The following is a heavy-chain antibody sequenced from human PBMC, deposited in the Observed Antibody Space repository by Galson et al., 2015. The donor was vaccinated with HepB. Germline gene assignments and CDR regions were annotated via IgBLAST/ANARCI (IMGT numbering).Heavy chain of an antibody. D-gene: IGHD6-13*01. V-gene: IGHV3-53*01. CDR2: IYRGGST. Sequence: SLRLSCAASGFTVSSNYMRWVRQAPGKRLEWVSVIYRGGSTYYEDSVKRRFTISRDNYKNKLYLQMSSLGAEETAVYYCAGEKVIAAAGSLDFWGQGTLVTVSS. CDR3: AGEKVIAAAGSLDF. J-gene: IGHJ4*02. CDR1: GFTVSSNY.